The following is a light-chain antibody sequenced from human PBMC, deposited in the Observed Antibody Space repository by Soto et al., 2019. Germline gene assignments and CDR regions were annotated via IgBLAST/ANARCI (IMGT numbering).Light chain of an antibody. CDR1: QSISSW. V-gene: IGKV1-5*03. Sequence: DMPMTQSPSTLSASLGDSVTIXXRASQSISSWLAWYQQKPGKAPNLXIDKASSLKSGVPSRFSGSGAGTDFTLTISSLQPEDFATYYCQQSYSTPRTFGQGTKVDIK. CDR3: QQSYSTPRT. CDR2: KAS. J-gene: IGKJ1*01.